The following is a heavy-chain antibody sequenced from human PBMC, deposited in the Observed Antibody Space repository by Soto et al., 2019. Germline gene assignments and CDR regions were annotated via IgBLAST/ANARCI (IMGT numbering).Heavy chain of an antibody. D-gene: IGHD3-22*01. CDR3: ARQYDYDSSGYYNSAFDI. CDR1: GGTFSSYS. J-gene: IGHJ3*02. V-gene: IGHV1-69*13. CDR2: IIPIFGTA. Sequence: SVKVSCKASGGTFSSYSISWVRQARVRGREWMGGIIPIFGTANYAQKFQGRVTITADESTSTAYMELSSLRSEDTAVYYCARQYDYDSSGYYNSAFDIWGQGTMVTVSS.